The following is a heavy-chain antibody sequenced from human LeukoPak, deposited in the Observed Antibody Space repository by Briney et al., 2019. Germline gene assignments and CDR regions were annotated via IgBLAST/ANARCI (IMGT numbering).Heavy chain of an antibody. CDR2: ISSNGGST. D-gene: IGHD2-21*01. CDR1: GFTSSSYG. V-gene: IGHV3-64*01. Sequence: GGSLRLSCAASGFTSSSYGMHWVRQAPGKGLEYVSAISSNGGSTYYANSVEGRFTISRDNSKNTLYLQMSSLRAEDMAVYYCARWIAYDAFDIWGQGTMVTVSS. CDR3: ARWIAYDAFDI. J-gene: IGHJ3*02.